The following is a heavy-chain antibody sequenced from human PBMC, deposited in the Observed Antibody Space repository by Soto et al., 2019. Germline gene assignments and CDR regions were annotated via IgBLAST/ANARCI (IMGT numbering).Heavy chain of an antibody. CDR1: VYTFTSYA. V-gene: IGHV1-3*01. CDR2: INAGNGNT. CDR3: ARQGGRDYGMDV. J-gene: IGHJ6*02. Sequence: ASVKVSCKASVYTFTSYAMHWVRQAPGQRLEWMGWINAGNGNTKYSQKFQGRVTITRDTSASTAYMELSSLRSEDTAVYYCARQGGRDYGMDVWGQGTTVTVSS.